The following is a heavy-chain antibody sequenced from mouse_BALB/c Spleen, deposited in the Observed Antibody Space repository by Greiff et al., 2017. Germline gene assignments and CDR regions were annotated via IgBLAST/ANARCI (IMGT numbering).Heavy chain of an antibody. V-gene: IGHV3-6*02. J-gene: IGHJ4*01. Sequence: EVQLVESGPGLVKPSQSLSLTCSVTGYSITSGYYWNWIRQFPGNKLEWMGYISYDGSNNYNPSLKNRISITRDTSKNQFFLKLNSVTTEDTATYYCARVDSSGYAYAMDYWGQGTSVTVSS. D-gene: IGHD3-2*01. CDR3: ARVDSSGYAYAMDY. CDR1: GYSITSGYY. CDR2: ISYDGSN.